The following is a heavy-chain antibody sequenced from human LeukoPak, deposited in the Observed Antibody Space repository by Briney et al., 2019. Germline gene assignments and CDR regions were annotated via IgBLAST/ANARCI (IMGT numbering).Heavy chain of an antibody. CDR1: GGSFSGYH. V-gene: IGHV4-34*12. Sequence: SSETVSLICAVYGGSFSGYHWSWIRQPPGKGLEWIGEIIHSGSTNYNPSLKSRVTISLDTSKNQFSLKLSSVTAADTAVYYCARNVPVVVAATKSGDCFHAWGQGTLVTVSS. CDR3: ARNVPVVVAATKSGDCFHA. CDR2: IIHSGST. D-gene: IGHD2-15*01. J-gene: IGHJ5*02.